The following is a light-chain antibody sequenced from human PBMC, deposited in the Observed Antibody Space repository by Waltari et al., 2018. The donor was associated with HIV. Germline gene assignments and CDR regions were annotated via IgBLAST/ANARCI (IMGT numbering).Light chain of an antibody. CDR2: AAS. CDR3: QKYNSAPLIT. CDR1: NALSTF. J-gene: IGKJ3*01. V-gene: IGKV1-27*01. Sequence: DIQMTQSPTSLSASVGDRVTITCRVSNALSTFLAWYQQKPGKVPKLLISAASTLRSGVPSRFSGSGSGTDFTLTINGLQPEDVATYYCQKYNSAPLITFGPGTKVDI.